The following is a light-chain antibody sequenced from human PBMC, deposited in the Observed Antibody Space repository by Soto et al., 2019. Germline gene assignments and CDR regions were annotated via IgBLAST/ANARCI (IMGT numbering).Light chain of an antibody. CDR3: QQYNNFWT. V-gene: IGKV3-15*01. J-gene: IGKJ1*01. Sequence: EIVMTQSPATLSVSPGETATLSCRASQSVSSNLAWYQQKPGQAPRLLIYGASTRATDIPARFSGSGSGTDFTLTISSLQSEDFAFYYCQQYNNFWTFGQGTKVEIK. CDR2: GAS. CDR1: QSVSSN.